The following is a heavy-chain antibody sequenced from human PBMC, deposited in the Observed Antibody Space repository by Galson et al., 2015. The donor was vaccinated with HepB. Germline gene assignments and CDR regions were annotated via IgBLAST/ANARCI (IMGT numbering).Heavy chain of an antibody. CDR3: AREGFSSGHDGIFDC. CDR2: ISAGDGRNT. CDR1: GLLFSNSV. J-gene: IGHJ4*02. Sequence: SLRLSCAASGLLFSNSVMHWVRQAPGKGLEWVALISAGDGRNTNYADSVRGRFTISRDNSKNKVFLQMNSLRAEDAAVYYCAREGFSSGHDGIFDCWGQGALVTVSS. D-gene: IGHD6-19*01. V-gene: IGHV3-30*04.